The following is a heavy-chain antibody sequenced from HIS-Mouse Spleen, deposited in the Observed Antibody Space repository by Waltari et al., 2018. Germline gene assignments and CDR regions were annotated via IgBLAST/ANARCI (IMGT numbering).Heavy chain of an antibody. CDR1: GFTFSSYA. V-gene: IGHV3-23*01. CDR2: ISGSGGST. Sequence: EVQLLESGGGWVQPGGSLRLSCVASGFTFSSYAMIWVRRAPGKGLEWVSAISGSGGSTYYADSVKGRFTISRDNSKNTLYLQMNSLRAEDTAVYYCAKENPNFDAFDIWGQGTMVTVSS. J-gene: IGHJ3*02. CDR3: AKENPNFDAFDI.